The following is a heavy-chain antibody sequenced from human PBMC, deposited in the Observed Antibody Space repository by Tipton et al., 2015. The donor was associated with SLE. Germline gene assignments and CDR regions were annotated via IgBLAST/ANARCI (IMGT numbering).Heavy chain of an antibody. CDR3: ARQFDPADIVVVPAAPNWFDP. Sequence: TLSLTCTVSGGSISSGSHYWSWIRQPPGKGLEWIGSIYYSGSTYYNPSLKSRVTISVDTSKNQFSLKLSSVTAADTAVYYCARQFDPADIVVVPAAPNWFDPWGQGTLVTVSS. V-gene: IGHV4-39*01. J-gene: IGHJ5*02. CDR2: IYYSGST. D-gene: IGHD2-2*01. CDR1: GGSISSGSHY.